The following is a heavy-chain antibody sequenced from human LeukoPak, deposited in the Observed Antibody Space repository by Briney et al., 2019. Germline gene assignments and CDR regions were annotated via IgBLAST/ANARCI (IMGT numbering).Heavy chain of an antibody. CDR3: AKTPILGVVATSYDY. D-gene: IGHD3-3*01. Sequence: GGSLRLSCAASGFTFSSYGMHWVRQAPGKGLEWVAVISYDGSNKYYAGSVKGRFTISRDNSKNTLYLQMNSLRAEDTAVYYCAKTPILGVVATSYDYWGQGTLVTVSS. V-gene: IGHV3-30*18. J-gene: IGHJ4*02. CDR2: ISYDGSNK. CDR1: GFTFSSYG.